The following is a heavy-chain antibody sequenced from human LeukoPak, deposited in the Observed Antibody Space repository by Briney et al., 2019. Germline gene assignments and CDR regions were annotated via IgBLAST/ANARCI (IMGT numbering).Heavy chain of an antibody. CDR1: GFTFSSYG. CDR3: ARSYAYGDYVGSSNSYSGRDV. CDR2: IWYDGSNK. D-gene: IGHD4-17*01. V-gene: IGHV3-33*01. Sequence: GRSLRLSCAASGFTFSSYGMHWVRQAPGKGLEWVAVIWYDGSNKYYADSVKGRFTISRDNSKNTLYLQMNSLRAEDTAVCYCARSYAYGDYVGSSNSYSGRDVWGKGTRVTVSS. J-gene: IGHJ6*04.